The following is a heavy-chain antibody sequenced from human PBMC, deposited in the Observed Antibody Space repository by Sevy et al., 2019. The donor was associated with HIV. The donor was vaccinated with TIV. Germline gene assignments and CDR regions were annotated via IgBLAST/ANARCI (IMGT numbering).Heavy chain of an antibody. D-gene: IGHD3-10*01. CDR2: FDPEDGET. Sequence: ASVKVSCKVSGYTLTELSMHWVRQAPGKGLEWMGGFDPEDGETIYAQKFQGRVTMTEDTSTDTAYMELSSLRSEDTAVYYCATERDARFGELLGYYFDYWGQGTLVTVSS. CDR3: ATERDARFGELLGYYFDY. J-gene: IGHJ4*02. V-gene: IGHV1-24*01. CDR1: GYTLTELS.